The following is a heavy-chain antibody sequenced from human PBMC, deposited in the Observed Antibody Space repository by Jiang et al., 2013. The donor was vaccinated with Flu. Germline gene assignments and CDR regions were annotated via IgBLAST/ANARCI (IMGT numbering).Heavy chain of an antibody. CDR2: VYWNDDK. J-gene: IGHJ4*02. Sequence: KPTQTLTLTCTFSGFSLSTSGVGVGWIRQPPGKAPEWLALVYWNDDKRYSPSLKSRLTITKDTSKNQVVLTMTNMDPVDTATYYCARRQAAVAGVTSGYYDYVGPRGTLVHRL. V-gene: IGHV2-5*01. CDR1: GFSLSTSGVG. CDR3: ARRQAAVAGVTSGYYDY. D-gene: IGHD6-19*01.